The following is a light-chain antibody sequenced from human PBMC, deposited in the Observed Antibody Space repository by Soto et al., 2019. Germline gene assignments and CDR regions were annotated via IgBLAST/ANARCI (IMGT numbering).Light chain of an antibody. J-gene: IGLJ1*01. V-gene: IGLV2-14*01. CDR2: EVS. Sequence: QSALTQPASVSGSPGQSITISCTGTSSDVGGYNYVSWYQHHPGKARKLIIFEVSNRPSGVSNRFSGSKSGNTASLTISGLLAEDEADYYCSSFTTSTTLPYVFGSGTKLTVL. CDR1: SSDVGGYNY. CDR3: SSFTTSTTLPYV.